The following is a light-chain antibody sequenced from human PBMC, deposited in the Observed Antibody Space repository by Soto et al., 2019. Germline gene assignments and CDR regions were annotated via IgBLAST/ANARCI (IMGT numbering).Light chain of an antibody. CDR1: QSVSRN. J-gene: IGKJ1*01. Sequence: EIVMTHSPATLSVSPGERATLSCRPSQSVSRNLAWYQQKPGQAPRLLIYGASTRATGIPARFSGSGSGTESTLTISSLQSEDFAVYYCQQYNNWPKTFGQGTKVDIK. CDR2: GAS. CDR3: QQYNNWPKT. V-gene: IGKV3-15*01.